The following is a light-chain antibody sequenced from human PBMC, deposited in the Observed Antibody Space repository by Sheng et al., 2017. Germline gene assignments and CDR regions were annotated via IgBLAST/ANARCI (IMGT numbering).Light chain of an antibody. Sequence: EIVLTQSPGTLSLPPGERATLSCRASQSVNNNYLAWYQQKPGQAPRLLIYGASTRATGIPDRFSGSGSGTDFTLTISMLEPEDFTVYYCHQYGGSPGTFGQGTKVAIK. V-gene: IGKV3-20*01. J-gene: IGKJ1*01. CDR1: QSVNNNY. CDR2: GAS. CDR3: HQYGGSPGT.